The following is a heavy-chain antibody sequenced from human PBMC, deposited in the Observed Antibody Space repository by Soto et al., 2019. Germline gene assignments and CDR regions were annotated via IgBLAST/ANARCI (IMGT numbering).Heavy chain of an antibody. CDR3: ARVTGYYDILTGYYKGAFDI. CDR2: IYYSGDT. Sequence: SETLSLTCTVSGDSIISGDYYWSWIRQTPGKGLEWIGYIYYSGDTNYNPSLKSRVIISVDTSKNQFSLKLSSVTAADTAVYYCARVTGYYDILTGYYKGAFDIWGQGTMVTVSS. D-gene: IGHD3-9*01. V-gene: IGHV4-30-4*01. CDR1: GDSIISGDYY. J-gene: IGHJ3*02.